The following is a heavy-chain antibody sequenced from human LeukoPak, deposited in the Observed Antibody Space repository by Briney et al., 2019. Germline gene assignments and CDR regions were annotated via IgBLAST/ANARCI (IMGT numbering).Heavy chain of an antibody. CDR3: ARAAVYYGSGRYDAFDI. CDR1: GYSFTSYW. Sequence: KTGESLKISCNGSGYSFTSYWIGWVRQMPGKGLEWMGIIYPGDSDTRYSPSFQGQVTISADKSISTAYLQWSSLKASDTAMYYCARAAVYYGSGRYDAFDIWGQGTMVTVSS. D-gene: IGHD3-10*01. J-gene: IGHJ3*02. CDR2: IYPGDSDT. V-gene: IGHV5-51*01.